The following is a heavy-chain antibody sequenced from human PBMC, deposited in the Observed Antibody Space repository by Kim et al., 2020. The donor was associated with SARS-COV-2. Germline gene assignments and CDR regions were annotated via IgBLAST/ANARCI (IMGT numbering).Heavy chain of an antibody. V-gene: IGHV3-7*01. J-gene: IGHJ3*02. CDR3: ARDGDLYSSGKDAFDI. CDR2: IKQDGNQK. CDR1: GFTFSSYW. D-gene: IGHD6-19*01. Sequence: GGSLRLSCAASGFTFSSYWMTWVRQAPGKGLEWVANIKQDGNQKYYVDSVKGRFTISRDNAKHSLYLQMNSLRAEDTAVYYCARDGDLYSSGKDAFDIWG.